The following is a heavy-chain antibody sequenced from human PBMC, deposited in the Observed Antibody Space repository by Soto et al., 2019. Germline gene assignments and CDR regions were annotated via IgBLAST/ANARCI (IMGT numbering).Heavy chain of an antibody. D-gene: IGHD2-15*01. V-gene: IGHV3-23*01. Sequence: GWSLRLSCAASGFTFSNYAMSWARQAPGKGLEWVSTISGRGGNTYYADSVKGRFTISRDNSRNTLYLQMDSLRVEDSAVYSCAKAGCSGGTCYLYYFDYWGQGALVTVSS. CDR2: ISGRGGNT. J-gene: IGHJ4*02. CDR3: AKAGCSGGTCYLYYFDY. CDR1: GFTFSNYA.